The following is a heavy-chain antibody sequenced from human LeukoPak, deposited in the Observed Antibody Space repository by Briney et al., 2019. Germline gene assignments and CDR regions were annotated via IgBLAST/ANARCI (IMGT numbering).Heavy chain of an antibody. Sequence: SQTLSLTCTVSGGSISSGDYYWSWIRQHPGKGLEWIGFIYYSGGTSYNPSLKRRVTISVDTSKNQFSLRLSSVTAADTAVYYCARDSGYSYGFGWFDPWGQGTLVTVSS. J-gene: IGHJ5*02. V-gene: IGHV4-31*03. CDR3: ARDSGYSYGFGWFDP. CDR1: GGSISSGDYY. CDR2: IYYSGGT. D-gene: IGHD5-18*01.